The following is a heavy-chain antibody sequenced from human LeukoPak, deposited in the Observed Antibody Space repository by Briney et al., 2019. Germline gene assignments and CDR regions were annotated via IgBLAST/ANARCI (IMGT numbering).Heavy chain of an antibody. CDR1: GYNFTTYA. V-gene: IGHV7-4-1*02. Sequence: ASVNVSCKASGYNFTTYAMNWVRQAPGQGLEWMGWINTNTGNPTYAQGFTGRFVFSLDTSVSTAYLQISSLKAEDTAVYYCAREGGGRWLQQSDYWGQGTLVTVSS. CDR2: INTNTGNP. J-gene: IGHJ4*02. CDR3: AREGGGRWLQQSDY. D-gene: IGHD5-24*01.